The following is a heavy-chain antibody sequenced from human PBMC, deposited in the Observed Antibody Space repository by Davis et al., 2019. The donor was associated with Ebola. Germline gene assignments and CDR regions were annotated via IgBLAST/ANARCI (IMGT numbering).Heavy chain of an antibody. J-gene: IGHJ4*02. V-gene: IGHV3-21*01. D-gene: IGHD4-17*01. CDR1: GFTFSSNS. CDR2: ISSSSNYI. Sequence: GESLKISCAASGFTFSSNSMNWVRQAPGKGLEWVSFISSSSNYIYYADSVKGRFTVSRDNSKYTLYLQMNSLRREDSAMYYCAKETTATTDFDYWGQGTLVTVSS. CDR3: AKETTATTDFDY.